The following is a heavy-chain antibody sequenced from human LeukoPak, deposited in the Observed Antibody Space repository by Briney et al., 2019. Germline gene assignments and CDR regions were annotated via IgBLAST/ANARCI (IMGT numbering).Heavy chain of an antibody. V-gene: IGHV1-2*06. CDR2: INPNSGGT. D-gene: IGHD3-22*01. Sequence: ASVKVACKASRYTFTGYYMHWVRQAPGQGLEWMGRINPNSGGTNYAQKFQGRVTMTRDTSISTAYMELSRLRSDDTAVYYCASKTYYYDSSGYYYSEHWGQGTLVTVSS. CDR1: RYTFTGYY. J-gene: IGHJ1*01. CDR3: ASKTYYYDSSGYYYSEH.